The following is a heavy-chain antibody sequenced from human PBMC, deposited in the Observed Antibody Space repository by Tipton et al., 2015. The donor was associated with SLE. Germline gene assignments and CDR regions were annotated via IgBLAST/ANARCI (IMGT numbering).Heavy chain of an antibody. CDR3: ARDTDYGGNYFDY. CDR2: IYHRGNT. CDR1: GDSISSTGHF. Sequence: TLSLTCAVSGDSISSTGHFWGWIRQHPVKGLEWIGYIYHRGNTYYNPSLKSRLSMSVDTSKNQLSLKLHYVTATDTAVYYCARDTDYGGNYFDYWGQGTLVTVSS. V-gene: IGHV4-31*11. D-gene: IGHD4-23*01. J-gene: IGHJ4*02.